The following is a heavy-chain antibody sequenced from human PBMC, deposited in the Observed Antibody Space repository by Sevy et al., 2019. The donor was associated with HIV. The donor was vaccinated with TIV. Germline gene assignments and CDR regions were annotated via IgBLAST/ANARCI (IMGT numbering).Heavy chain of an antibody. CDR1: GFIFSSYA. CDR3: ARDLHRGLSGSTSGY. Sequence: GGSLRLSCAASGFIFSSYAMHWVRQAPGKGLEWVAVMSFDGSNKYYADSVKGRFTISRDNSKKTLYLQMNSLRAEDTALYYCARDLHRGLSGSTSGYWGQGTLVTVSS. J-gene: IGHJ4*02. CDR2: MSFDGSNK. D-gene: IGHD3-3*01. V-gene: IGHV3-30*04.